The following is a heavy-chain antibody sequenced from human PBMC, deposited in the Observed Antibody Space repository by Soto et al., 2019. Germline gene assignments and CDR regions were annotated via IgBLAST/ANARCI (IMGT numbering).Heavy chain of an antibody. V-gene: IGHV3-30*18. CDR3: AKPYCGGDCYSGGNWFDP. CDR2: ISYDGSNK. CDR1: GFTFSSYG. Sequence: QVQLVESGGGVVQPGRSLRLSCAASGFTFSSYGMHWVRQDPGKGLEWVAVISYDGSNKYYADSVKGRFTISRDNSKNTMYMQRNSLRAEDTAVYYCAKPYCGGDCYSGGNWFDPSGQGTLVTDSS. J-gene: IGHJ5*02. D-gene: IGHD2-21*02.